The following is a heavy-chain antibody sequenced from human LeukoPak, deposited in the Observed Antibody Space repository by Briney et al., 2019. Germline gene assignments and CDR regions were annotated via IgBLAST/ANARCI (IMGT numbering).Heavy chain of an antibody. Sequence: SETLSLTCTVSGGSISSETYYWGWIRQPPGKGLEWIGTIYYSGYTYYNPSLNSRVIISVDTSKNQFSLRLSSVTAADTAIYYCAKHYHNDAQASFHYWGQGTLVTVSS. CDR3: AKHYHNDAQASFHY. V-gene: IGHV4-39*01. J-gene: IGHJ4*02. CDR2: IYYSGYT. CDR1: GGSISSETYY. D-gene: IGHD3-22*01.